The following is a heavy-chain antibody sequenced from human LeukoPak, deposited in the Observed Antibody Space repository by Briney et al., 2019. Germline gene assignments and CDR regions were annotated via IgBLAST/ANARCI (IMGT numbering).Heavy chain of an antibody. CDR3: ARDEGGAYIYF. Sequence: GGSLRLSCAASGFTFSNCAMNWVRQAPGKGLEWVSYISHTGSADSYADSVKGRFTISRDNAKNSLYLQMDSLRAEDTALYYCARDEGGAYIYFWGQGTLVTVSS. D-gene: IGHD1-26*01. J-gene: IGHJ4*02. CDR2: ISHTGSAD. V-gene: IGHV3-48*03. CDR1: GFTFSNCA.